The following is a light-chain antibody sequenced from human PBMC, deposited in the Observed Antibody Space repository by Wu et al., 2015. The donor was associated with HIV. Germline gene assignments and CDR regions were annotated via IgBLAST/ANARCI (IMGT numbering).Light chain of an antibody. J-gene: IGKJ3*01. Sequence: EIVLEQSPATLSLSPGERATLSCRASQSVSSYLAWYQQKPGQAPRLLIYDIYNRAASIPPRFSGSGSGTDFTLTISSLEPEDFAVYYCQHRSSSPGVTFGPGTKVDVK. CDR1: QSVSSY. CDR2: DIY. CDR3: QHRSSSPGVT. V-gene: IGKV3-11*01.